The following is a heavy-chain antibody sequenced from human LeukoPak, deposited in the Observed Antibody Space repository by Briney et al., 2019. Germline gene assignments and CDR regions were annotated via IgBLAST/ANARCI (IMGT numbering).Heavy chain of an antibody. J-gene: IGHJ4*02. CDR2: IYYSGST. V-gene: IGHV4-59*01. Sequence: SETLSLTCTVSGGSISSYYWSWIRQPPGKGLEWIGYIYYSGSTNYNPSLKSRVTISVDTSKDQFSLKLSSVTAADTAVHYCARGRIIFGVVIMDYWGQGTLVTVSS. CDR3: ARGRIIFGVVIMDY. CDR1: GGSISSYY. D-gene: IGHD3-3*02.